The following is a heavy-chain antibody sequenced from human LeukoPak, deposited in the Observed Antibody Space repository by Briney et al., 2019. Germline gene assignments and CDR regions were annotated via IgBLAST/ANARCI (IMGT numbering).Heavy chain of an antibody. CDR3: ARERVLLKFFDY. V-gene: IGHV4-39*02. D-gene: IGHD3-10*01. CDR1: GRSISTSNFY. Sequence: SETLSLTCTVSGRSISTSNFYWGWIRQPPGKGLELNGNIFYSGSTYYSPSLKSRVTISLDTSRNQFSLKLSSVTAADTAVYYCARERVLLKFFDYWGQGTLVTVSS. CDR2: IFYSGST. J-gene: IGHJ4*02.